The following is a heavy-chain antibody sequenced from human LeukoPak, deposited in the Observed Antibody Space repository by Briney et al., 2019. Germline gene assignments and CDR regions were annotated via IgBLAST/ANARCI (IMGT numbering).Heavy chain of an antibody. D-gene: IGHD1-14*01. CDR3: ARGGNREGYENYYYMDV. CDR2: IYYSGST. Sequence: SETLSLTCTVSGGSISSSSYYWGWIRQPPGKGLEWIGSIYYSGSTYYNPSLKSRVTISVDTSKNQFSLKLSSVTAADTAVYYCARGGNREGYENYYYMDVWGKGTTVTVSS. J-gene: IGHJ6*03. V-gene: IGHV4-39*01. CDR1: GGSISSSSYY.